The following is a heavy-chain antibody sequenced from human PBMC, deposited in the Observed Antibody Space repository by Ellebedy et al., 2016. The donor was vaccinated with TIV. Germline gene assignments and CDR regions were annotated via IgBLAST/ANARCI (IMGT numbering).Heavy chain of an antibody. V-gene: IGHV6-1*01. CDR3: ARIPSGTGWPYFDF. Sequence: SQTLSLTCDISGDRVASNSAAWNWIRQSPSRGLEWLGRTYYRSKWFTDYAMSVKSRITITARTSKNQFSLQLNSVTPEDTAVYYCARIPSGTGWPYFDFWGQGALVTVSS. CDR2: TYYRSKWFT. D-gene: IGHD6-19*01. J-gene: IGHJ4*02. CDR1: GDRVASNSAA.